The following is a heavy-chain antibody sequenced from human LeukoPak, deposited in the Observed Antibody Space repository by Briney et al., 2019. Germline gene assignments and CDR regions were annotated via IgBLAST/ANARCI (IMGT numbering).Heavy chain of an antibody. V-gene: IGHV4-59*01. Sequence: SETLSLACTVSGGSISSYYWSWIRQPPRKGLEWIGYIYYSGSTNYNPSLKSRVTISVDTSKNQFSLKLSSVTAADTAVYYCARVSSDGIRLFDFWGQGTLVTVSS. CDR3: ARVSSDGIRLFDF. CDR2: IYYSGST. D-gene: IGHD5-18*01. J-gene: IGHJ4*02. CDR1: GGSISSYY.